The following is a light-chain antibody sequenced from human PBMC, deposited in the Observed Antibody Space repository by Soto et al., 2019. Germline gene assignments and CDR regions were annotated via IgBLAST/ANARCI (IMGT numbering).Light chain of an antibody. V-gene: IGLV2-14*01. CDR2: EVS. Sequence: QSALTQPASVSGSPGQSITISCTGTSSDVGGYNFVSWYQHHPGKAPKLMIYEVSTRPSGVSNRFSGSKSGNTASLIISGLQAEDEADYYCSSYTSTSTLLFGGGTKVTVL. CDR3: SSYTSTSTLL. CDR1: SSDVGGYNF. J-gene: IGLJ3*02.